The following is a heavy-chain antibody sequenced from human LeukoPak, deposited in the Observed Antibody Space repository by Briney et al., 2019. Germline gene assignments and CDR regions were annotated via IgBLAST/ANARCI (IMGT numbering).Heavy chain of an antibody. V-gene: IGHV4-31*03. CDR3: ARGLKFVAYGAHPVGY. CDR1: GGSISSGGYY. Sequence: SETLSLTCTVSGGSISSGGYYWSWIRQHPGKGLEWIGYIYYSGSTYYNPSLKSRVTISVDTSKNQFSLKLSSVTAADTAVYYCARGLKFVAYGAHPVGYWGQGTLVTVSS. J-gene: IGHJ4*02. D-gene: IGHD4-17*01. CDR2: IYYSGST.